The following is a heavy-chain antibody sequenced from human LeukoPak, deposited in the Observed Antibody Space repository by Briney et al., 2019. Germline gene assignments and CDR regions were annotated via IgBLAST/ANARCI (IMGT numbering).Heavy chain of an antibody. D-gene: IGHD3-10*01. CDR2: VYYSGTT. J-gene: IGHJ5*02. CDR1: GGSMSNYY. V-gene: IGHV4-59*12. Sequence: PSETLSLTCTVSGGSMSNYYWNWIRQPPGKGLEWIGYVYYSGTTNYNPSLKSRVTISVDTSKNQFSLKLSSVTAADTAVYYCARSTYYYASGSYQGWFDPWGQGTLVTVSS. CDR3: ARSTYYYASGSYQGWFDP.